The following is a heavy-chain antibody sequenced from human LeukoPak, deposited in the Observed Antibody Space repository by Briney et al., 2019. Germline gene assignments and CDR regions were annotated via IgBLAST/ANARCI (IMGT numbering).Heavy chain of an antibody. D-gene: IGHD2-2*03. J-gene: IGHJ3*02. CDR2: IRYDGSNK. CDR1: GFTFSSYG. Sequence: GGSLRLSCAASGFTFSSYGMHWVRQAPGKGLEWVAFIRYDGSNKYYADSVKGRFTISRDNSKNTLYLQMNSLRAEDTAVYYCARDYGYVVSHGGAFDIWGQGTMVTVSS. CDR3: ARDYGYVVSHGGAFDI. V-gene: IGHV3-30*02.